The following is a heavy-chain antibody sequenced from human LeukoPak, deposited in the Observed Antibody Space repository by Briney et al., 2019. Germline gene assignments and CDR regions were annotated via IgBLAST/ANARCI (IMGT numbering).Heavy chain of an antibody. CDR2: IRYDGSNK. D-gene: IGHD1-26*01. CDR3: AKEGDSGSYYVPPFNFDY. J-gene: IGHJ4*02. V-gene: IGHV3-30*02. CDR1: GFTFSSYD. Sequence: GGSLRLSCAASGFTFSSYDMHWVRQAPGKGLEWVAFIRYDGSNKYYADSVKGRFTISRDNSKNTLYLQMNSLRAEDTAVYYCAKEGDSGSYYVPPFNFDYWGQGTLVTVSS.